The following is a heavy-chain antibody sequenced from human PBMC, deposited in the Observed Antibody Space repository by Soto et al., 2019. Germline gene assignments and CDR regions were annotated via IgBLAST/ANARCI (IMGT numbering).Heavy chain of an antibody. CDR2: ISYDGSNK. J-gene: IGHJ4*02. Sequence: QVQLVESGGGVVQPGRSLRLSCAASGFTFSSYAMHWVRQAPGKGLEWVAVISYDGSNKYYADSVKGRFTISRDNYKTTLYLQMNSLRAEDTAVYYCARGDPYNWNEEYYFDYWGQGTLVTVSS. CDR3: ARGDPYNWNEEYYFDY. D-gene: IGHD1-20*01. V-gene: IGHV3-30-3*01. CDR1: GFTFSSYA.